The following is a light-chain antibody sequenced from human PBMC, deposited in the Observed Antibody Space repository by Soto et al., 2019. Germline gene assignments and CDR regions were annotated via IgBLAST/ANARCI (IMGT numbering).Light chain of an antibody. CDR2: GAS. Sequence: EIVLTQYPGTLSLSPGERATLSCRASQSVSNNYLAWYQQKPGQAPRLPIYGASSRATGIPDRFGGSGSGTDFTLTISRLEPEDFAVYYCQQYGSSPPFTFGQGTKVAIK. CDR1: QSVSNNY. J-gene: IGKJ1*01. V-gene: IGKV3-20*01. CDR3: QQYGSSPPFT.